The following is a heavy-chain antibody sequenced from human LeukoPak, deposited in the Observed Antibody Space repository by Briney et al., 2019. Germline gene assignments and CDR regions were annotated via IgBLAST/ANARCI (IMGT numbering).Heavy chain of an antibody. Sequence: GGSLRLSCAASGFTLSSYAMSWVRQAPGKGLEWVSAISDSGNTYHADSVKGRFTISRDNAKNSLYLQMNSLRAEDTAVYYCARRYYYDSSGSDYWGQGTLVTVSS. V-gene: IGHV3-21*01. CDR3: ARRYYYDSSGSDY. CDR1: GFTLSSYA. CDR2: ISDSGNT. J-gene: IGHJ4*02. D-gene: IGHD3-22*01.